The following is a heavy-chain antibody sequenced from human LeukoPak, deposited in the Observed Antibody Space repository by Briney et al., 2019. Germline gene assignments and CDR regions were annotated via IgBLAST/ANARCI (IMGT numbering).Heavy chain of an antibody. Sequence: GGSLRLSCAASGFTFSSYAMHWVRQAPGKGLEWVAVISYDGSNKYYADSVKGRFTISRDNSKNTLYLQMNSLRAEDTAVYYCARDKGLLHDYWGQGTLVTVSS. J-gene: IGHJ4*02. CDR2: ISYDGSNK. D-gene: IGHD3-22*01. V-gene: IGHV3-30-3*01. CDR3: ARDKGLLHDY. CDR1: GFTFSSYA.